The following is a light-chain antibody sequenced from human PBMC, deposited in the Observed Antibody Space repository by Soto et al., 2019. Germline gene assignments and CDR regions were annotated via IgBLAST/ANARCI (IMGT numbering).Light chain of an antibody. CDR3: QQLNNFPIT. CDR2: AVS. CDR1: RGVSNY. Sequence: DIQLTQTPSFLSASVGDRVTITCLASRGVSNYLAWYQQKPGKAPKLLIYAVSTLQSGVPSRFSGSGSGTEFTLTISSLQPEDFATYYCQQLNNFPITFGQGTRLEIK. V-gene: IGKV1-9*01. J-gene: IGKJ5*01.